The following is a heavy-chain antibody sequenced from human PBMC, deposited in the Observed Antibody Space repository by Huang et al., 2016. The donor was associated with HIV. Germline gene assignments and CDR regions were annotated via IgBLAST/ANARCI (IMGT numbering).Heavy chain of an antibody. D-gene: IGHD3-22*01. CDR3: ARARGYYDSSVSYYFDY. CDR1: GGTCSSYA. V-gene: IGHV1-69*13. Sequence: QVQLVQSGAEVKKPGSSVKVSCKASGGTCSSYAISWVRQAPGQGLEWMGGIIPIFGTANYAQKFQGRVTITADESTSTAYMELSSLRSEDTAVYYCARARGYYDSSVSYYFDYWGQGTLVTVSS. J-gene: IGHJ4*02. CDR2: IIPIFGTA.